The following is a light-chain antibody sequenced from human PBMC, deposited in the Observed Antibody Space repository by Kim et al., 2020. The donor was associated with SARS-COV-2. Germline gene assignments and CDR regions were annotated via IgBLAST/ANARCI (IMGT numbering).Light chain of an antibody. CDR3: QSRDSGGNVL. CDR2: GRN. CDR1: SLRSYY. V-gene: IGLV3-19*01. Sequence: SSELTQDPAVSVALGQTVRITCQGDSLRSYYGTWYQQKPRQAPVLVIYGRNNRPSGIPDRFSGSASGNTASLTISGAQAEDEADFYCQSRDSGGNVLFGGGTQLTVL. J-gene: IGLJ2*01.